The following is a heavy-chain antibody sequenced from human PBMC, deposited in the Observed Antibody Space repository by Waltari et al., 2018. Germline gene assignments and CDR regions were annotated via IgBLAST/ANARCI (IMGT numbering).Heavy chain of an antibody. D-gene: IGHD2-2*01. CDR2: IKEDGSEK. Sequence: EVQMVESGGGLVQPGGSLRLSCASSGFTFSSYWMSWVRQAPGKGLEWVANIKEDGSEKYYVDSVKGRFTISRDNAKNSLDLQMNSLRAEDTAVYCCARVVGSTSCPDYWGQGTLVTVSS. J-gene: IGHJ4*02. CDR3: ARVVGSTSCPDY. CDR1: GFTFSSYW. V-gene: IGHV3-7*01.